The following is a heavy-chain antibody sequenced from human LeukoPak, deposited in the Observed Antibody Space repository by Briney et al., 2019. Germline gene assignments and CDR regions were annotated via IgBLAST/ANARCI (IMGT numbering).Heavy chain of an antibody. D-gene: IGHD3-10*01. CDR3: AKDPGGWFGELPTYYFDC. Sequence: GGSLRLSCAASGFTFSSYAMTWVRQAPGKGLEWVSAISGSGGSTYYADSVKGRFTISRDNSKNTLYLQMNSLRAEDTAVYYCAKDPGGWFGELPTYYFDCWGQGTLVTVSS. J-gene: IGHJ4*02. V-gene: IGHV3-23*01. CDR1: GFTFSSYA. CDR2: ISGSGGST.